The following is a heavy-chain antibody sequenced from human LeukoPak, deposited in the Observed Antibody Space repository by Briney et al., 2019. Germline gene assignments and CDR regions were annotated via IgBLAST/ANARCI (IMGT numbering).Heavy chain of an antibody. J-gene: IGHJ2*01. V-gene: IGHV4-4*07. Sequence: PSETLSLTCTVSGGSISNYCWTWIRQPAGKGLEWIGRIYTSGSTNYNPSLKSRVTISVDKSKNQFSLKLSSVTAADTAVYYCARSLPGCSGGSCYAWYFDLWGRGTLVTVSS. CDR1: GGSISNYC. D-gene: IGHD2-15*01. CDR2: IYTSGST. CDR3: ARSLPGCSGGSCYAWYFDL.